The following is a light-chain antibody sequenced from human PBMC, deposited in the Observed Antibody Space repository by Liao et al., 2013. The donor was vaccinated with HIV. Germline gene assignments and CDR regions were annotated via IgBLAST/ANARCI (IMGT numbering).Light chain of an antibody. V-gene: IGLV3-21*01. CDR3: QAWDSSTGV. CDR2: YDS. Sequence: SYVLTQPPSVSVAPGKTARITCGGNNIGVQSVHWYQQKPGQAPVLVIFYDSDRPSGIPERFSGSNSGNTATLTISGTQAMDEADYYCQAWDSSTGVFGTGTKVTVL. CDR1: NIGVQS. J-gene: IGLJ1*01.